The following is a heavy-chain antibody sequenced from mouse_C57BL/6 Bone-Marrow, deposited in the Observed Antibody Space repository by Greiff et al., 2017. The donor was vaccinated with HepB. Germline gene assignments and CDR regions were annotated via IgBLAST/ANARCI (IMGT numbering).Heavy chain of an antibody. J-gene: IGHJ4*01. Sequence: QVQLQQSGAELVRPGTSVKMSCKASGYTFTNYWIGWAKQRPGHGLEWIGDIYPGGGYTNYNEKFKGKATLTADKSSSTAYTQFSSLTSEDSAIYYCARRNSPYYYAMDYWGQGTSVTVSS. V-gene: IGHV1-63*01. CDR2: IYPGGGYT. CDR3: ARRNSPYYYAMDY. CDR1: GYTFTNYW.